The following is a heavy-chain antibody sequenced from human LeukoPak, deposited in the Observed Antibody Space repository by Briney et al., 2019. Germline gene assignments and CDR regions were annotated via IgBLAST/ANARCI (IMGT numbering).Heavy chain of an antibody. CDR2: IYYSGST. CDR3: ARSADQNWFDP. V-gene: IGHV4-59*01. Sequence: SETLSLTCTASGGSISSYYWSWIRQPPGKGLEWIGYIYYSGSTNYNPSLKSRVTISVDTSKNQFSLKLSSVTAADTAVYYCARSADQNWFDPWGQGTLVTVSS. CDR1: GGSISSYY. J-gene: IGHJ5*02.